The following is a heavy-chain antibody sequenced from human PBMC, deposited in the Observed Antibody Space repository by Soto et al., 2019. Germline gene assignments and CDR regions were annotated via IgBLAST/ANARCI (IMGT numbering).Heavy chain of an antibody. CDR2: IWYDGNDK. CDR3: ARGRGGDYGGNSGYFDY. Sequence: QVQLVESGGGVVQPGGSLRLSCAASGFTFSGFGMHWVRQAPGKGLGWVAVIWYDGNDKYYADSVKGRFSVSRDNSKNTLYLQRNSLRAEDTAVYYCARGRGGDYGGNSGYFDYWGQGTLVTVSS. V-gene: IGHV3-33*01. J-gene: IGHJ4*02. CDR1: GFTFSGFG. D-gene: IGHD4-17*01.